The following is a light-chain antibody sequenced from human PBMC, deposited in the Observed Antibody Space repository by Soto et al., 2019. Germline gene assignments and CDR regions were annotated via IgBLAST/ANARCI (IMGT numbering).Light chain of an antibody. CDR3: QKYNDVPFT. J-gene: IGKJ3*01. V-gene: IGKV1-27*01. CDR1: QGFSNY. Sequence: DIQMTHSPSSLSASVGDRVTITCRASQGFSNYLAWYQQKPGKVPMLLIYATSTLQSGVPSRFSGSGSGTDFTLTISSLQPEDVATYYCQKYNDVPFTFGPGTKVDIK. CDR2: ATS.